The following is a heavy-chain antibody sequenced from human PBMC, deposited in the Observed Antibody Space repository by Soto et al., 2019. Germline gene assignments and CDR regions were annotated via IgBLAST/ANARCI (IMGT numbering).Heavy chain of an antibody. CDR2: IIPILGIA. CDR3: AREPPVTTTPPYGMDV. Sequence: QVQLVQSGAEVKKPGSSVKVSCKASGGTFSSYTISWVRQAPGQGLEWMGRIIPILGIANYAQKFQGRVTITADKSRSTAAMELSSLRSEDTAVYFFAREPPVTTTPPYGMDVWGQGTTVTVSS. J-gene: IGHJ6*02. V-gene: IGHV1-69*08. D-gene: IGHD4-17*01. CDR1: GGTFSSYT.